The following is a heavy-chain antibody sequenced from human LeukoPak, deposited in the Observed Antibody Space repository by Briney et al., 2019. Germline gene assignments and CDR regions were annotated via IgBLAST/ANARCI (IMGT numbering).Heavy chain of an antibody. J-gene: IGHJ4*02. D-gene: IGHD1-26*01. CDR3: TRESGAFSPFGF. Sequence: SETLSLTCAVSGGSMSDSYWSWIRQPAGKGLEWIGRIYISGSTNYNPSLKSRVTMSMDTSTNQFSLKLTSVTAADTAIYYCTRESGAFSPFGFWGQGTLVTVSS. CDR1: GGSMSDSY. CDR2: IYISGST. V-gene: IGHV4-4*07.